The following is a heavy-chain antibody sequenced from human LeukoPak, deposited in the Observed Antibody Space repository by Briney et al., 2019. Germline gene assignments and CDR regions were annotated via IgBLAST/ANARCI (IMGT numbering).Heavy chain of an antibody. J-gene: IGHJ3*02. D-gene: IGHD3-10*01. CDR2: IYYTGST. Sequence: SETLSRTCTVSGGSISNYFWSWIRQPPGKGLEWIGYIYYTGSTNYNPSLKSRVTISVGTSKNQFSLKLSSVTAADTAVYYCARPSRSISTAGAFDIWGQGTMVTVSS. CDR3: ARPSRSISTAGAFDI. CDR1: GGSISNYF. V-gene: IGHV4-59*01.